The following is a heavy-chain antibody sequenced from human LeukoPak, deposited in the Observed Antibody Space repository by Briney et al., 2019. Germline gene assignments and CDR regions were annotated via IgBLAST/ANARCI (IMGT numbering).Heavy chain of an antibody. J-gene: IGHJ3*02. CDR3: ARDMGATIILSAFDI. V-gene: IGHV3-30-3*01. D-gene: IGHD5-24*01. Sequence: LSGGSLRLSCAASGFTFSSYAMPWVRQAPGKGLEWVAVISYDGSNKYYADSVKGRFTISRDNSKNTLYLQMNSLRAEDTAVYYCARDMGATIILSAFDIWGQGTMVTVSS. CDR2: ISYDGSNK. CDR1: GFTFSSYA.